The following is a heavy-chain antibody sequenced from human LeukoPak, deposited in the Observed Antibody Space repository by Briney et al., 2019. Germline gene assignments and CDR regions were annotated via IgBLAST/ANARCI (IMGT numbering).Heavy chain of an antibody. CDR1: GYTFTGYY. J-gene: IGHJ5*02. Sequence: ASVKVSCKASGYTFTGYYIHWVRQAPGQGLEWMGWITPNSGGTNYAQKFQGRVTMTRDTAISTVYMELSRLRSDDTAVYYCARDRTDYYDSNAYYPNWFDPWGQGTLVTLSS. D-gene: IGHD3-22*01. V-gene: IGHV1-2*02. CDR3: ARDRTDYYDSNAYYPNWFDP. CDR2: ITPNSGGT.